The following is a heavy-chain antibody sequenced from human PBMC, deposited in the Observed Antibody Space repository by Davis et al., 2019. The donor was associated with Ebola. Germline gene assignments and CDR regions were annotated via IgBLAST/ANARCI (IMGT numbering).Heavy chain of an antibody. Sequence: GESLKISCAASGFTFSNYWMHWVRQAPGKGLVWVSRINSDGSSTTYADSVKGRFTISRDNAKNSLYLQMNSLRAEDTAVYYCARESGITFGGVIVIAESFDYWGQGTLVTVSS. J-gene: IGHJ4*02. CDR3: ARESGITFGGVIVIAESFDY. CDR2: INSDGSST. CDR1: GFTFSNYW. D-gene: IGHD3-16*02. V-gene: IGHV3-74*01.